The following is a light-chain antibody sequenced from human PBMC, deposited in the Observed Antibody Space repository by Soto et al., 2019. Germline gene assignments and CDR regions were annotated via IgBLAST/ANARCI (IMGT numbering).Light chain of an antibody. CDR2: AAS. Sequence: DTQMAQSPSSLSASVGNSVTVTCRASQIVDTSLNWYQQKPGKAPQLLIYAASSLQSGVPSRLSGSGSETYFTLTIHNLQPEDFETYYCQQTQSLHPTFGKGTKVDIX. CDR1: QIVDTS. J-gene: IGKJ2*01. CDR3: QQTQSLHPT. V-gene: IGKV1-39*01.